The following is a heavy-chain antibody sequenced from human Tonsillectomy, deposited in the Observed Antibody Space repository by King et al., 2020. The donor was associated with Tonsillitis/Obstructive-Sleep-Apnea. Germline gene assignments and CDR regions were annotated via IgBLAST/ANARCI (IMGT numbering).Heavy chain of an antibody. CDR2: IYWDDDK. D-gene: IGHD2-15*01. Sequence: VTLKESGPTLVKPTQTLTLTCTFSGFSLSTSGVAVGWIRQPPGKALEWLALIYWDDDKRYSPSLKSRLTITKDTSKNQVVLTMTNMDPVDTATYYCAHRRAQGYCSGNTCYSFPYFDYWGQGTLVTVSS. V-gene: IGHV2-5*02. CDR3: AHRRAQGYCSGNTCYSFPYFDY. J-gene: IGHJ4*02. CDR1: GFSLSTSGVA.